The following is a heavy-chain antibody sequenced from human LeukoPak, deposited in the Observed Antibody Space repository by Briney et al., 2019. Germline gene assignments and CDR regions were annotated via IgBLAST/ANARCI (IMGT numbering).Heavy chain of an antibody. V-gene: IGHV5-10-1*01. CDR3: ARTYSSTWYAFGY. J-gene: IGHJ4*02. CDR2: IDPSDSYT. Sequence: GKSLRISCKGSGYSFTTYGITWVRQMPGKGLEWMGRIDPSDSYTKYSPSFQGHVTISTDKSIRTAYLQWSSLKASDTAIYYCARTYSSTWYAFGYWGQGTLVTVSS. CDR1: GYSFTTYG. D-gene: IGHD6-13*01.